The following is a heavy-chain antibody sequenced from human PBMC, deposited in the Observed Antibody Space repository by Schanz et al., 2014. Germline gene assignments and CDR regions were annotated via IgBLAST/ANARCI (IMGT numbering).Heavy chain of an antibody. Sequence: QVQLVESGGGVVQPGRSLRLSCAASGFTFGSYPIHWVRQAPGKGLEWVAVISHDGNNKFYTDSVKGRFTISRDNSRNTLYLEIDTLRPEDTAVYFCAREMDTAIGDYWGQGTLVTVSS. D-gene: IGHD5-18*01. CDR1: GFTFGSYP. V-gene: IGHV3-30*04. J-gene: IGHJ4*02. CDR2: ISHDGNNK. CDR3: AREMDTAIGDY.